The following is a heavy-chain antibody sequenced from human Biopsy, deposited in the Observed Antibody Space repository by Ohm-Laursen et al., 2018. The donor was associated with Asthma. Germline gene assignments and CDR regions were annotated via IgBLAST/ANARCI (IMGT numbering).Heavy chain of an antibody. Sequence: GASVKASCKASGDSFSNYAISWVRQAPGQGLEWMGGLIPVLGTPDHAQMFEGRVTITADGSTSTAYMELSSLSSEDTAVYYCARGYSGSDRIVYYYSGLEVWGQGTTVTVSS. J-gene: IGHJ6*02. V-gene: IGHV1-69*13. CDR1: GDSFSNYA. D-gene: IGHD5-12*01. CDR2: LIPVLGTP. CDR3: ARGYSGSDRIVYYYSGLEV.